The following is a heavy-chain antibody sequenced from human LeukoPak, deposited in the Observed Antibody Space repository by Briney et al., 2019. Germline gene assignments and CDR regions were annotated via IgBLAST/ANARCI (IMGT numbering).Heavy chain of an antibody. CDR2: IRYDGSNK. CDR3: ASMRYSSSWALDY. CDR1: GFTFSSYA. J-gene: IGHJ4*02. V-gene: IGHV3-30*14. Sequence: GGSLRLSCAASGFTFSSYAIHWVRQAPGKGLEWVAFIRYDGSNKYYADSVKGRFTISRDNSKNTLYLQMNSLRAEDTAVYYCASMRYSSSWALDYWGQGTLVTVSS. D-gene: IGHD6-13*01.